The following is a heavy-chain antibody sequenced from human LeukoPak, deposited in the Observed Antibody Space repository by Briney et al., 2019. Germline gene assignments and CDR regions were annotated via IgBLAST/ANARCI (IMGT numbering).Heavy chain of an antibody. CDR1: GYTFTSYG. Sequence: GASVKVSCKASGYTFTSYGISWVRQAPGQGLEWMGWISAYNGNTKYAQKLQGRVTMTTDTSTSTVYMELSSLRSEDTAVYYCARDSEGAYSYGLIFDYWSQGTLVTVSS. D-gene: IGHD5-18*01. CDR3: ARDSEGAYSYGLIFDY. J-gene: IGHJ4*02. V-gene: IGHV1-18*01. CDR2: ISAYNGNT.